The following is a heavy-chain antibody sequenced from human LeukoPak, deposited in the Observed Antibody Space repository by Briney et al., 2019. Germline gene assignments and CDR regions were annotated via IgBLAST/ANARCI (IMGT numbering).Heavy chain of an antibody. D-gene: IGHD4-11*01. CDR1: GGSIRRSH. Sequence: PSETLSLTFTVSGGSIRRSHWSWIRQPPGRELEGIGYFYLSGSNYNPSLKSRVTMSLDTSTTQFYVRLSPVTAADTAVYYGARGGPTGGLDDNWFDPWGRGTLVAVSS. V-gene: IGHV4-4*09. J-gene: IGHJ5*02. CDR2: FYLSGS. CDR3: ARGGPTGGLDDNWFDP.